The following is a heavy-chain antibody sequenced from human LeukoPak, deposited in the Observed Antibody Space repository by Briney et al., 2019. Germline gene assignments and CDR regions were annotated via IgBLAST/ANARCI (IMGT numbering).Heavy chain of an antibody. CDR3: ARGFMRYYYDSSGPYYFDY. CDR1: GGSFSGYY. D-gene: IGHD3-22*01. J-gene: IGHJ4*02. CDR2: INHSGST. Sequence: SETLSLTCAVCGGSFSGYYWSWIRQPPGKGLEWIGEINHSGSTNYNPSLKSRVTISVDTSKNQFSLKLSSVTAADTAVYYCARGFMRYYYDSSGPYYFDYWGQGTLVTVSS. V-gene: IGHV4-34*01.